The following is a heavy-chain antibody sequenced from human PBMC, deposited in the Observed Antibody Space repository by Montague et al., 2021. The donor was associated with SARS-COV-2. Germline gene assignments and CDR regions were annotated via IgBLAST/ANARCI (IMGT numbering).Heavy chain of an antibody. CDR1: RGSISSGGYY. J-gene: IGHJ4*02. V-gene: IGHV4-31*03. Sequence: TLSLTCTVPRGSISSGGYYWTWIRQRPGGDLEWIGYLYYNGMTHYSPSLKSRATIALDTSKNQFSLKLNSATDTDAALYSCASCLPGNRFQFDYWGQGALVTVSS. CDR3: ASCLPGNRFQFDY. CDR2: LYYNGMT. D-gene: IGHD1-14*01.